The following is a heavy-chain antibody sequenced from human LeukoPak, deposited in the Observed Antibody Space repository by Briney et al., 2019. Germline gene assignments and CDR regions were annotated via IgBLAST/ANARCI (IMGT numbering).Heavy chain of an antibody. Sequence: GGSLRLSCAASGFTFSDYYMSWIRQAPGKGLEWVSYISSSGSTIYYADSVKGRFTISRDNAKNSLYLQMNSLRAEDTAVYYCARDSGYCSSTGCYVHYFDYWGQGTLVTASS. V-gene: IGHV3-11*04. CDR1: GFTFSDYY. D-gene: IGHD2-2*01. CDR2: ISSSGSTI. J-gene: IGHJ4*02. CDR3: ARDSGYCSSTGCYVHYFDY.